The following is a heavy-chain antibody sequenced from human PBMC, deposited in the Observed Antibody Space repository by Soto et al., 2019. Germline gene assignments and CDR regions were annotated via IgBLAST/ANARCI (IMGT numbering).Heavy chain of an antibody. CDR1: GGTFSSYA. CDR2: IIPIFGTA. Sequence: SVKVSCKASGGTFSSYAISWVRQAPGQGLEWMGGIIPIFGTANYAQKFQGRVTITADKSTSTAYMELSSLRSEDTAVYYCARGIVTHARDDSSSSRYYYYGMDVWGQGTTVTVS. V-gene: IGHV1-69*06. D-gene: IGHD6-6*01. J-gene: IGHJ6*02. CDR3: ARGIVTHARDDSSSSRYYYYGMDV.